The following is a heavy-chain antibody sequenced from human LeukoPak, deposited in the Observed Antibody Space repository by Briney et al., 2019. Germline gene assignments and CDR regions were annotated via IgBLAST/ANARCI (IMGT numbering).Heavy chain of an antibody. CDR1: GDIFSSNSAA. V-gene: IGHV6-1*01. Sequence: SQTLSLTCALSGDIFSSNSAAWHWIRQSPSRGLEWLGRTYYRSKWYNDYAVSVKSRITINPDTSKNQFSLQLNSVTPEDTAVYYCAESIAAAGIMDAFDIWGQGTMVTVSS. CDR2: TYYRSKWYN. J-gene: IGHJ3*02. D-gene: IGHD6-13*01. CDR3: AESIAAAGIMDAFDI.